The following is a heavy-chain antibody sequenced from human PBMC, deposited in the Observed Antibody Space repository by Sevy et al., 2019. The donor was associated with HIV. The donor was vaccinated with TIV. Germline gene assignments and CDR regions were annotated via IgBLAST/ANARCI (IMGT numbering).Heavy chain of an antibody. D-gene: IGHD2-15*01. J-gene: IGHJ6*02. Sequence: GGSLRLSCAASGFTFSSYSMNWVRQAPGKGLEWVSSISSSSSYIYYADSVKGRFTISRDNAKNSQYLQMNSLRAEDTAVYYCAREGGYCSGGSCRYYYSMDVWGQGTTVTVSS. CDR1: GFTFSSYS. V-gene: IGHV3-21*01. CDR2: ISSSSSYI. CDR3: AREGGYCSGGSCRYYYSMDV.